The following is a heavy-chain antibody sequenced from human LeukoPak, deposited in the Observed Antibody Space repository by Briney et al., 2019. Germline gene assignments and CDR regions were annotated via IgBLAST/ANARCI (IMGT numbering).Heavy chain of an antibody. CDR3: ARGKATGRRYFDY. J-gene: IGHJ4*02. D-gene: IGHD1-1*01. V-gene: IGHV4-34*01. CDR2: INHSGST. CDR1: GGSFSGYY. Sequence: KPSETLSLTCAAYGGSFSGYYWSWIRQPPGKGLEWIGEINHSGSTNYNPSLKSRVTISVDTSKNQFSLKLSSVTAADTAVYYCARGKATGRRYFDYWGQGTLVTVSS.